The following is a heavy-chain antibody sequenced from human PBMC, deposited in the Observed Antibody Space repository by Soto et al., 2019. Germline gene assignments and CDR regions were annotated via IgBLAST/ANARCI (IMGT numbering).Heavy chain of an antibody. V-gene: IGHV4-4*07. CDR3: EGEDYYYGMDV. CDR1: GGSISSYY. CDR2: IYTSGST. J-gene: IGHJ6*02. Sequence: SETLSLTCTVSGGSISSYYWSWIRQPAGKGLEWIGRIYTSGSTNYNPSLKSRVTMSVDTSKNQFSLKLSPVTAADTAVYYCEGEDYYYGMDVWGQGTTVTVSS.